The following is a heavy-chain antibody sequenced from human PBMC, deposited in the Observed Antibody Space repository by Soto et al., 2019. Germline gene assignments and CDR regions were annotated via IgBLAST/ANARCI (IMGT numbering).Heavy chain of an antibody. CDR2: NIPIFGTA. D-gene: IGHD3-3*01. V-gene: IGHV1-69*06. J-gene: IGHJ6*02. CDR1: GGTFSSYA. Sequence: GASVKVSCKASGGTFSSYAISWVRQAPGQGLEWMGGNIPIFGTANYAQKFQGRVTITADKSTSTAYMELSSLRSEDTAVYYCARDLWSGYYYYGMGVWGQGTTVTVS. CDR3: ARDLWSGYYYYGMGV.